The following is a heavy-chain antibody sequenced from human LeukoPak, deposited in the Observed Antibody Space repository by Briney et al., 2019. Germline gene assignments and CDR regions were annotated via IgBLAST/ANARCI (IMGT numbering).Heavy chain of an antibody. V-gene: IGHV1-69*05. Sequence: SVKVSCKASGGTFSSYAISWVRQAPGQGLEWMGRIIPIFGTANYAQEFQGRVTITTDESTSTAYMELSSLRSEDTAVYYCARDRPYYSSGWLDAFDIWGQGTMVTVSS. CDR1: GGTFSSYA. J-gene: IGHJ3*02. CDR3: ARDRPYYSSGWLDAFDI. D-gene: IGHD6-19*01. CDR2: IIPIFGTA.